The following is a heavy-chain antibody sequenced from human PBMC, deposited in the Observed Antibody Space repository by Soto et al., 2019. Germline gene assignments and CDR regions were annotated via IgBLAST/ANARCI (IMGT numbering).Heavy chain of an antibody. D-gene: IGHD6-13*01. Sequence: QLQLQESGSGLVKPSQTLSLTCAVSGGSISSGGYSWSWIRQPPGKGLEWIGYIYHSGSTYYNPSLKIRVTPSVDRTKTQFPLKLSSVTAAETAVCYCASGQQLVRNYWGQGTLVAVSS. CDR3: ASGQQLVRNY. CDR1: GGSISSGGYS. J-gene: IGHJ4*02. V-gene: IGHV4-30-2*01. CDR2: IYHSGST.